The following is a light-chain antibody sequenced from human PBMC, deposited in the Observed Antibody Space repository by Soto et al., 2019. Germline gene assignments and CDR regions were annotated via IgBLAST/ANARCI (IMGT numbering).Light chain of an antibody. V-gene: IGKV3-20*01. J-gene: IGKJ5*01. CDR2: SAS. CDR3: QQYGYSPIT. Sequence: EIVLTQSPATLSLSPGERATLSCRASQSVSSHLAWYQQKPGQAPRLLIYSASRRATGFPDRFSGSGSGTDFTLTIDGLEPEDFVVYYCQQYGYSPITFGQGTRLEIK. CDR1: QSVSSH.